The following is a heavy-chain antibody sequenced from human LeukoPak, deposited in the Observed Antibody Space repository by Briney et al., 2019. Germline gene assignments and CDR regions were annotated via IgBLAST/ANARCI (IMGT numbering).Heavy chain of an antibody. CDR1: GGSISSYY. CDR3: ARDWEGYCSGGSCYDAFDI. J-gene: IGHJ3*02. Sequence: SETLSLTCTVSGGSISSYYWSWIRQPPGKGLEWIGYIYYSGSTYYNPSLKSRVTISVDTSKNQFSLKLSSVTAADTAVYYCARDWEGYCSGGSCYDAFDIWGQGTMVTVSS. D-gene: IGHD2-15*01. CDR2: IYYSGST. V-gene: IGHV4-30-4*08.